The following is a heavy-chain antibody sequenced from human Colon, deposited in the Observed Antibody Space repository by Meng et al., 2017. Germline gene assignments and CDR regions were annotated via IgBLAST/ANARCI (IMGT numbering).Heavy chain of an antibody. CDR1: GFSFRDFS. D-gene: IGHD2-21*02. Sequence: GESLKISCAASGFSFRDFSMHWVRQAPGKGLEWVAVISYDGNNKYYAESVKGRFTISRDNSKNTLFLQMNSLRADDTAVYYCVRDALHCASDCYSPGDYWGQGILVTVSS. CDR2: ISYDGNNK. CDR3: VRDALHCASDCYSPGDY. J-gene: IGHJ4*02. V-gene: IGHV3-30*01.